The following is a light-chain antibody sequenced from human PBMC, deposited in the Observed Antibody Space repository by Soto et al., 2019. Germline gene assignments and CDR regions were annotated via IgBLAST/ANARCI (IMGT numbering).Light chain of an antibody. CDR1: RNINDF. Sequence: ETVLTQSPATLSLSPGERATLSCRASRNINDFLAWYQQKPGQAPRLLIYEASKRATGVPARFSGSGSGTDFTLTISSLESEDFAVYYCQHYVNWPLTFGGGTKVDIK. CDR2: EAS. J-gene: IGKJ4*01. V-gene: IGKV3-11*01. CDR3: QHYVNWPLT.